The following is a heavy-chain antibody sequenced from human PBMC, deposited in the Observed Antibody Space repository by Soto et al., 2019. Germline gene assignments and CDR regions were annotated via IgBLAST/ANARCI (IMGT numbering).Heavy chain of an antibody. V-gene: IGHV1-69*12. D-gene: IGHD4-17*01. J-gene: IGHJ6*02. CDR3: ARGDATKIVVTTYYAMDV. CDR1: GGSLSNYG. CDR2: IIPVFGTA. Sequence: QVQLVQSGAEVKKPGSSVKVSCKASGGSLSNYGISWVRQAPGQGLEWMGGIIPVFGTANYAQKFQGRVTITADESTNIVYMDVTSLRSEDTAVYYCARGDATKIVVTTYYAMDVWGQGTTATVSS.